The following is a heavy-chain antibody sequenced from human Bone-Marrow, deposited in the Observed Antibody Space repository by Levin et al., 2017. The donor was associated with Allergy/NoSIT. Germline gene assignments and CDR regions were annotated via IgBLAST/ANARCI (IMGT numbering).Heavy chain of an antibody. J-gene: IGHJ4*02. V-gene: IGHV3-74*01. D-gene: IGHD3-3*01. CDR2: INSDGSST. Sequence: GESLKISCAASGFTFSNYWMHWVRQAPGKGLVWVSRINSDGSSTSYADSVRGRFTISRDNAKNTLYLQMNSLRAEDTAVYYCASRGDWSNYYMIDWGQGTLVTVSS. CDR1: GFTFSNYW. CDR3: ASRGDWSNYYMID.